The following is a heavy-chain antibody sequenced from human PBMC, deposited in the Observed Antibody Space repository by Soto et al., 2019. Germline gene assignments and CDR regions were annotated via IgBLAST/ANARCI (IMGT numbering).Heavy chain of an antibody. CDR1: GGSFTSNNW. J-gene: IGHJ4*02. Sequence: QAQLQESGPGLVKPSGTLSLTCAVSGGSFTSNNWWTWVRQPPGQGLEWVGEIYRAGSTHYTPSPICRVTFSLDKSESQFSVKVASLTAEDTAVYFRASRDTGTGGDYWGQGTLVTVSS. CDR2: IYRAGST. CDR3: ASRDTGTGGDY. V-gene: IGHV4-4*02. D-gene: IGHD1-1*01.